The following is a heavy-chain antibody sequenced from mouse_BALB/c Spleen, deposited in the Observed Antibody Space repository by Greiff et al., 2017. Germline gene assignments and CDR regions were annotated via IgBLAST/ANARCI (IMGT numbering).Heavy chain of an antibody. CDR1: GFTFSSYA. V-gene: IGHV5-9-3*01. CDR2: ISSGGSYT. Sequence: EVQGVESGGGLVKPGGSLKLSCAASGFTFSSYAMSWVRQTPEKRLEWVATISSGGSYTYYPDSVKGRFTISRDNAKNTLYLQMSSLRSEDTAMYYCAREYGDYWGQGTTLTVSS. CDR3: AREYGDY. D-gene: IGHD2-10*02. J-gene: IGHJ2*01.